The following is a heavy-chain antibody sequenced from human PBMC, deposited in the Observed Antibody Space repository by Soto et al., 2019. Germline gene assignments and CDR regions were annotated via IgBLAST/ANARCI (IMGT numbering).Heavy chain of an antibody. V-gene: IGHV1-69*13. J-gene: IGHJ6*02. CDR2: IIPIFGTA. CDR1: GGTFSSYA. Sequence: SVKVSCKASGGTFSSYAISWVRQAPGQGLEWMGGIIPIFGTANYAQKFQGRVTITADESTSTAYMELSSLRSEDTAVYYYARGGYSFDYYYYGMDVWGQGTTVTVSS. CDR3: ARGGYSFDYYYYGMDV. D-gene: IGHD5-18*01.